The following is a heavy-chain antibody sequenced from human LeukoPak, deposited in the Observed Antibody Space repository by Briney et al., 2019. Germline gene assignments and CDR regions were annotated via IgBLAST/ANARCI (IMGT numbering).Heavy chain of an antibody. CDR3: ARDRPAEDCSSTSCYWD. V-gene: IGHV1-69*13. CDR1: GGTFSSYA. Sequence: SVKVSCKASGGTFSSYAISWVRQAPGQGLEWMGGIIPIFGTANYAQKFQGRVTIAADESTSTAYMELSSLRSEDTAVYYCARDRPAEDCSSTSCYWDWGQGILVTVSS. CDR2: IIPIFGTA. J-gene: IGHJ4*02. D-gene: IGHD2-2*01.